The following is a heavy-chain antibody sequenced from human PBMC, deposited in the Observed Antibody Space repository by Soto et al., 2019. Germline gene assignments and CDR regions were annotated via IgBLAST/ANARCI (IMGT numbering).Heavy chain of an antibody. D-gene: IGHD1-1*01. CDR1: GFTFSSYA. CDR3: ARDMRTGTTDY. V-gene: IGHV3-30-3*01. J-gene: IGHJ4*02. CDR2: ISYDGSNK. Sequence: QVQLVESGGGVVQPGRSLRLSCAASGFTFSSYAMHWVRQAPGKGLEWVAVISYDGSNKYYADSVKGRFTISRDNSKNPLYRQMSSLRAEDTVVCYCARDMRTGTTDYWGQGTLGTVSS.